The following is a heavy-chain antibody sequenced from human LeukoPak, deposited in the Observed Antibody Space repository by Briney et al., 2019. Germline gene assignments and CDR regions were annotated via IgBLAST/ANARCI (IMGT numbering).Heavy chain of an antibody. D-gene: IGHD1-1*01. Sequence: GGSLRLSCAASGLTFRNYGMHWVRQAPGKGLEWVAIISYDGSNKYYADSVKGRFTISKDNSQNTLYLQMNSLRAEDTAVYYCASHRGDYATGYFDYWGQGTLVTVSS. CDR2: ISYDGSNK. CDR1: GLTFRNYG. J-gene: IGHJ4*02. V-gene: IGHV3-30*03. CDR3: ASHRGDYATGYFDY.